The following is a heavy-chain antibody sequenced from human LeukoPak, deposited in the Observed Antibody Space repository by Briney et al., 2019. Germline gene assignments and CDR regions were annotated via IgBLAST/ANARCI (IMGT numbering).Heavy chain of an antibody. CDR3: ARRSIAKPFFDY. D-gene: IGHD6-6*01. Sequence: SETLSFTCSVSGCTITGYCWGWLRQPPGKGLEWLGYMYPSGSTNYQPSVKSGVTISKDTPKNQFSLRLTSVTAADTAVYHCARRSIAKPFFDYWGQGTLVTVSS. V-gene: IGHV4-4*09. CDR2: MYPSGST. J-gene: IGHJ4*02. CDR1: GCTITGYC.